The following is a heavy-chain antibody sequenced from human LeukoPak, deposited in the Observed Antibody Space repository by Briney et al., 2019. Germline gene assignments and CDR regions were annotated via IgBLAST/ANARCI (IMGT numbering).Heavy chain of an antibody. J-gene: IGHJ4*02. CDR2: IIPILGIA. D-gene: IGHD5-12*01. CDR1: GGTFSSYA. Sequence: SSVTVSCKASGGTFSSYAISWVRQAPGQGLEWMGRIIPILGIANYAQKFQGRVTITADKSTSTAYMELSILRSEDTAVYYCARDPSYSGYETFDYWGQGTLVTVSS. V-gene: IGHV1-69*04. CDR3: ARDPSYSGYETFDY.